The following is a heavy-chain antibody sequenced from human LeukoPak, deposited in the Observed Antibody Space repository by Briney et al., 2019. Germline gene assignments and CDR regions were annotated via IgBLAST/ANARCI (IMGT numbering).Heavy chain of an antibody. D-gene: IGHD2-8*01. V-gene: IGHV3-7*01. CDR3: ARDCTNGVCPNDY. CDR2: IKQDGSEK. J-gene: IGHJ4*02. Sequence: GGSLRLSCAASGFTFRSYWMSWVRQAPGKGLEWVANIKQDGSEKYYVDSVKGRFTISRDNAKNSLYLQMNSLRAEDTAVYYCARDCTNGVCPNDYWGQGTLVTVSS. CDR1: GFTFRSYW.